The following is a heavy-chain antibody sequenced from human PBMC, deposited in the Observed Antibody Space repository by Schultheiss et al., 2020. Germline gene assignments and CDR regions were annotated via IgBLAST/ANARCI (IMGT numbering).Heavy chain of an antibody. Sequence: GGSLRLSCAASGFTFSSYSMNWVRQAPGKGLEWVSSISSSSSYIYYADSVKGRFTISRDNAKNSLYLQMNSLRAEDTAVYYCARDLGDYYYYGMDVWGQGATVTVSS. CDR3: ARDLGDYYYYGMDV. CDR1: GFTFSSYS. CDR2: ISSSSSYI. J-gene: IGHJ6*02. V-gene: IGHV3-21*01. D-gene: IGHD3-16*01.